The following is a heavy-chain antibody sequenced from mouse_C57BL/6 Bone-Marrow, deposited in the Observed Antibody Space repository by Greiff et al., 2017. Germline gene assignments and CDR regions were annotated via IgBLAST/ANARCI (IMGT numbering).Heavy chain of an antibody. J-gene: IGHJ2*01. D-gene: IGHD1-1*01. CDR3: ARRRSYYYGSLDY. CDR1: GYSFTGYY. CDR2: INPSTGGT. Sequence: VHVKQSGPELVKPGASVKISCKASGYSFTGYYMNWVKQSPEKSLEWIGEINPSTGGTTYNQKFKAKATLTVDKSSSTAYMQLKSLTSEDSAVYYCARRRSYYYGSLDYWGQGTTLTVSS. V-gene: IGHV1-42*01.